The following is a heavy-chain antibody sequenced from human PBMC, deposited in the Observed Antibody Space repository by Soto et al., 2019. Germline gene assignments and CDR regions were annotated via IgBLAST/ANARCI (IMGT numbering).Heavy chain of an antibody. CDR1: GGTFSSYA. CDR2: IIPIFGTA. D-gene: IGHD2-8*01. Sequence: GASVKVSCKASGGTFSSYAISWVRQAPGQGLEWMGGIIPIFGTANYAQKFQGRVTITADESTSTAYMELSSLRSEDTAVYYCARDVCTNGVCYPTFDYWGQGTLVTVSS. V-gene: IGHV1-69*13. J-gene: IGHJ4*02. CDR3: ARDVCTNGVCYPTFDY.